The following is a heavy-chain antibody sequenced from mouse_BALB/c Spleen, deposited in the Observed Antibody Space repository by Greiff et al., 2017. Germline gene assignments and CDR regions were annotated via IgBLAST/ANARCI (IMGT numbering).Heavy chain of an antibody. D-gene: IGHD1-1*01. CDR3: ARLYYYGSSPFDY. Sequence: VQLVESGPGLVAPSQSLSITCTVSGFSLPSYGVHWVRQPPGKGLEWLGVIWAGGSTNYNSALMSRLSISKDNSKGQVFLKMNSLQTDDTAMYYCARLYYYGSSPFDYWGQGTTLTVSS. CDR2: IWAGGST. CDR1: GFSLPSYG. V-gene: IGHV2-9*02. J-gene: IGHJ2*01.